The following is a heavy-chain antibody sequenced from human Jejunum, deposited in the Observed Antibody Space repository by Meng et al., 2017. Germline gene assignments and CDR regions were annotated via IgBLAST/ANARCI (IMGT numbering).Heavy chain of an antibody. V-gene: IGHV4-34*01. J-gene: IGHJ5*02. D-gene: IGHD3-10*01. Sequence: GSLRLSYAVYGGSFSGYDWSWIRQPPGKGLEWIGQINQRGSTNYNPSLKSRVTISIDTSKNQFSLNLRSVTAADTAVYYCARNDWFGYSSHWNWFDPWGQGTLVTVSS. CDR3: ARNDWFGYSSHWNWFDP. CDR2: INQRGST. CDR1: GGSFSGYD.